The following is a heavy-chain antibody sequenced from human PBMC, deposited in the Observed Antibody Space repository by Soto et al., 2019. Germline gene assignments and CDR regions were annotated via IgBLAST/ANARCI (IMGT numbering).Heavy chain of an antibody. J-gene: IGHJ4*02. CDR3: ARDAGYSSGWYSVFASDY. D-gene: IGHD6-19*01. CDR2: SIPIFGTA. CDR1: GGTFSSYA. Sequence: QVQLVQSGAEVKKPGSSVKVSCKASGGTFSSYAISWVRQAPGQGLEWMGGSIPIFGTANYAQKFQVRVTITAEEAASTAYRGLSSVRSEDTAVYYCARDAGYSSGWYSVFASDYWCQGALVTVSS. V-gene: IGHV1-69*01.